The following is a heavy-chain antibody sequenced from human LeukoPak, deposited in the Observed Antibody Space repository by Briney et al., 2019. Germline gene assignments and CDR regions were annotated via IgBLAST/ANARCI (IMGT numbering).Heavy chain of an antibody. CDR1: GITFSSYA. D-gene: IGHD6-13*01. CDR2: ISGSGGST. Sequence: PGGSLRLSCAASGITFSSYAMSWVRQAPGKGLELVSAISGSGGSTYYADSVKGRFTISRDNSKNTLYLQMNGLRAEDTAVYYCVRDRGIASTGGYGMDVWGQGTTVTVSS. CDR3: VRDRGIASTGGYGMDV. J-gene: IGHJ6*02. V-gene: IGHV3-23*01.